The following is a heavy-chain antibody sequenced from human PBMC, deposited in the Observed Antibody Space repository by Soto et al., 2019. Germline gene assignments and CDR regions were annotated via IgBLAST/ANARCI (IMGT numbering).Heavy chain of an antibody. Sequence: SETLSLTCAVSGYSISSGYYWGWIRQPPGKGLEWIGSIYHSGSTYYNPSLKSRVTISVDTSKNQFSLKLSSVTAADTAVYYCARDQIGSHNSDWFDPWGQGTLGTVSS. V-gene: IGHV4-38-2*02. D-gene: IGHD2-15*01. CDR2: IYHSGST. CDR3: ARDQIGSHNSDWFDP. J-gene: IGHJ5*02. CDR1: GYSISSGYY.